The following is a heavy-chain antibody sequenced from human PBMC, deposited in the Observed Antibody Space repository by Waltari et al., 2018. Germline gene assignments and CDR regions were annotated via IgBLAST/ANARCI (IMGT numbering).Heavy chain of an antibody. CDR2: IDWDDDK. CDR1: GFSLSTSGMR. V-gene: IGHV2-70*04. D-gene: IGHD2-2*02. CDR3: ARDIVVVPAAIWYFDN. Sequence: QVTLKESGPALVKPTQTLTLTCTFSGFSLSTSGMRVSWIRQPPGKALEWLARIDWDDDKFYSTSLKTRLTISKDTSKNQVVLTMTNMDPVDTATYYCARDIVVVPAAIWYFDNWGQGTLVTVSS. J-gene: IGHJ4*02.